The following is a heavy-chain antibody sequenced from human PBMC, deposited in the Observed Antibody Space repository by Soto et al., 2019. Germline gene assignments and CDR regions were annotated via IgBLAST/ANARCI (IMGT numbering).Heavy chain of an antibody. CDR3: AKAQRSYGSAFDI. D-gene: IGHD5-18*01. CDR2: ISGSGGST. V-gene: IGHV3-23*01. Sequence: SLRLSCAASGFTFSSYAMSWVRQAPGKGLEWVSAISGSGGSTYYADSVKGRFTISRDNSKNTLYLQMNSLRAEDTAVYYCAKAQRSYGSAFDIWGQGTMVTVSS. J-gene: IGHJ3*02. CDR1: GFTFSSYA.